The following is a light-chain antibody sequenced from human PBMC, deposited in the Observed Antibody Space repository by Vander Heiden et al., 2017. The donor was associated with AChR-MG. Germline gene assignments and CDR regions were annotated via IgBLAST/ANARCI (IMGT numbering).Light chain of an antibody. CDR2: DVN. CDR3: SSYTSTSTPWV. V-gene: IGLV2-14*03. CDR1: SNDVGGYNY. Sequence: QSGLTQPASVSGSPGQSITIPCTGTSNDVGGYNYVSWYQQFPGKAPKLMVYDVNNRPSGVSTRFSGSKSGNTASLTISGLQAEDEDDYYCSSYTSTSTPWVFGGGTKLTVL. J-gene: IGLJ3*02.